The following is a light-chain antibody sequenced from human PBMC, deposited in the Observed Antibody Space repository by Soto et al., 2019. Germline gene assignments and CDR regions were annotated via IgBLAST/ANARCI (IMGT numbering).Light chain of an antibody. Sequence: QSVLTQPPSASGSPGRSVTISCTGTGSDIGGYNYVSWYQQHPGKAPKLMIYEVNKRPSGVPDRFSGSKSGNTASLTVSGLQAEDEADYYCASHAGRKNIIFGGGTKLTVL. CDR1: GSDIGGYNY. V-gene: IGLV2-8*01. CDR3: ASHAGRKNII. CDR2: EVN. J-gene: IGLJ2*01.